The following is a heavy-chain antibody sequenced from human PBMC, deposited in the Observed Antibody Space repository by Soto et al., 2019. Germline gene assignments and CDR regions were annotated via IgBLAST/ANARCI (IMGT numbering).Heavy chain of an antibody. D-gene: IGHD1-26*01. V-gene: IGHV4-31*03. J-gene: IGHJ4*02. Sequence: SETLSLTCTVSDGSIDSGSYYRSWVRQYPGKGLEWIGSIHYSGSIYYSPSLRSRLTMSADTSKNQFSLKLSSVTVADTAVYYCTRGLDRAKLGYWGQGIQVTVS. CDR2: IHYSGSI. CDR1: DGSIDSGSYY. CDR3: TRGLDRAKLGY.